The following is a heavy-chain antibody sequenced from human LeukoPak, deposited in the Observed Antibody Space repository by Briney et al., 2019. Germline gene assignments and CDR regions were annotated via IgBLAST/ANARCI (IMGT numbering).Heavy chain of an antibody. J-gene: IGHJ4*02. CDR2: IYYSGTT. V-gene: IGHV4-59*08. Sequence: SETLSLTRTVSGGSIGAYYWSWIRQPPGKGLQWIGYIYYSGTTNYNPSLNSRVTMSIDTSKNQFSLKLSSLTAADTAVYYCARRGGSESYLFDYWGQGTLVIVS. D-gene: IGHD3-10*01. CDR3: ARRGGSESYLFDY. CDR1: GGSIGAYY.